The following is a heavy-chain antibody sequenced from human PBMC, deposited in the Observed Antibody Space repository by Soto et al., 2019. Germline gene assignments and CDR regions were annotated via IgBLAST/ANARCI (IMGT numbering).Heavy chain of an antibody. Sequence: SETLSLTCSVFGGSMSPYYWSWIRQSPGKGLEWIANIYYRGNTNYNPSLESRVTISIDTSKNQFSLKLNSLTAADTAVYYCARHSKKTGDFDYYYGMDVWGQGTTVTAP. CDR2: IYYRGNT. J-gene: IGHJ6*02. CDR3: ARHSKKTGDFDYYYGMDV. V-gene: IGHV4-59*08. D-gene: IGHD7-27*01. CDR1: GGSMSPYY.